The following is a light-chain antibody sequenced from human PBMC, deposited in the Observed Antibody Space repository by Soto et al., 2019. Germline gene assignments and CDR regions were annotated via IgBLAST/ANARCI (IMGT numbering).Light chain of an antibody. CDR3: QQYGSSPVT. CDR1: SY. J-gene: IGKJ4*01. V-gene: IGKV3-20*01. Sequence: SYLAWYQQKPGQAPRLLIYDATSRATGISDRFGGSGSGTDFTLTISRLEPEYFAVYYCQQYGSSPVTVGGGTKVDIK. CDR2: DAT.